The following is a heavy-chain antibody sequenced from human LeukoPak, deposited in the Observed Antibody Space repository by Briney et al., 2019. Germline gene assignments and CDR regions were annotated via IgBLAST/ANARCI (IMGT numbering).Heavy chain of an antibody. CDR3: ARVGPEREYYFDY. CDR2: IKQDGSEK. D-gene: IGHD3-10*01. Sequence: GGSLRLSCAASGFTFSSYWMSWVRQAPGKGLEWVANIKQDGSEKYYVDSVKGRFTISRDNAKNSLYLQMNSLRAEDTAVYYCARVGPEREYYFDYWGQGTLVTVSS. V-gene: IGHV3-7*04. CDR1: GFTFSSYW. J-gene: IGHJ4*02.